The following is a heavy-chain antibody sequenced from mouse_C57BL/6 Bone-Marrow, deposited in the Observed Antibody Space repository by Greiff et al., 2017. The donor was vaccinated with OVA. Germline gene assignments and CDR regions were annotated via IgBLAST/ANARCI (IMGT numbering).Heavy chain of an antibody. J-gene: IGHJ3*01. CDR2: IDPENGDT. CDR3: TFYGSSYPWFAY. V-gene: IGHV14-4*01. D-gene: IGHD1-1*01. CDR1: GFNITDDY. Sequence: EVKLVESGAELVRPGASVKLSCTASGFNITDDYMHWVKQRPEQGLEWIGWIDPENGDTEYASKFQGKATITADTSSNTAYLQLSSLTSEDTAVYYCTFYGSSYPWFAYWGQGTLVTVSA.